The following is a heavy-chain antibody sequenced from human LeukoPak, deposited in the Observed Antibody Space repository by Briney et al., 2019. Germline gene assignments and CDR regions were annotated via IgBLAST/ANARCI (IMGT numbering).Heavy chain of an antibody. CDR1: GFTFSSYL. D-gene: IGHD3-22*01. CDR2: TKLKGSEK. J-gene: IGHJ4*02. CDR3: AREYYDSSGYYYFDY. Sequence: PGGSLRLSCAASGFTFSSYLMSWVRQAPGKGVVWVSNTKLKGSEKYHVDSVNGRFTISRDNAKYSLYLQMNSLRAEDTAVYYCAREYYDSSGYYYFDYWGQGTLVTVSS. V-gene: IGHV3-7*01.